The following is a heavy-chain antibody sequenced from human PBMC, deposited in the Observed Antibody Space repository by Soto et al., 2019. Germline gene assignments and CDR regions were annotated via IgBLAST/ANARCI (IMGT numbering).Heavy chain of an antibody. J-gene: IGHJ5*02. CDR1: GGTFSSYA. Sequence: ASVKVSCKTSGGTFSSYAISWVRQAPGQGLEWMGGIIPMFGTANYAQKFQGRVTITADESTSTAYMELSGLRSEDTAVYYCARVEWIQRNWFDPWGQGTLVTVSS. CDR2: IIPMFGTA. D-gene: IGHD5-18*01. V-gene: IGHV1-69*13. CDR3: ARVEWIQRNWFDP.